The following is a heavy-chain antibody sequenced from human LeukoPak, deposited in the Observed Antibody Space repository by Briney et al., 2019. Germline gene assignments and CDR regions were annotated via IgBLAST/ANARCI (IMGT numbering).Heavy chain of an antibody. Sequence: PGGSLRLSCAASGFTFSSHGMSWVRQTPGKGLEWVSSISTSGDGTVYADSVKGRVTISRGNSKNTLYSQMNSLRAEDTAVYSCAKNLLGSGAYSWYFDLWGRGTLVTVSS. J-gene: IGHJ2*01. V-gene: IGHV3-23*01. CDR2: ISTSGDGT. CDR1: GFTFSSHG. D-gene: IGHD1-26*01. CDR3: AKNLLGSGAYSWYFDL.